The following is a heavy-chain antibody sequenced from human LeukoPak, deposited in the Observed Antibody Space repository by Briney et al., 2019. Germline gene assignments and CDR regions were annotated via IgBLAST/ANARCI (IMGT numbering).Heavy chain of an antibody. J-gene: IGHJ4*02. CDR2: ITSSSSYT. V-gene: IGHV3-21*01. CDR1: GITFSNYN. Sequence: PGGSLRLSCAAPGITFSNYNMNWVRQAPGKGLEWISAITSSSSYTFYADSVKGRFTISRDNAQNSLYLQMNSLRVEDTAVYYCARLRFGESTGGFDYWGQGTLVTVSS. D-gene: IGHD3-10*01. CDR3: ARLRFGESTGGFDY.